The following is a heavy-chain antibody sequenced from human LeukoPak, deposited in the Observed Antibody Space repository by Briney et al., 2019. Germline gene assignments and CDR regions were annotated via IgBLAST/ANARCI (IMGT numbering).Heavy chain of an antibody. V-gene: IGHV1-46*01. Sequence: ASVKVSCKASGYTFTTYYMHWVRQAPGQGLEWMGIINPSGGSTTYAQNFQGRVTMTRDTSTSAVYMELSSLRSEDTAVYYCARVPDFYYDASDYSCLGYWGQGTLVTVSS. CDR3: ARVPDFYYDASDYSCLGY. D-gene: IGHD3-22*01. CDR1: GYTFTTYY. J-gene: IGHJ4*02. CDR2: INPSGGST.